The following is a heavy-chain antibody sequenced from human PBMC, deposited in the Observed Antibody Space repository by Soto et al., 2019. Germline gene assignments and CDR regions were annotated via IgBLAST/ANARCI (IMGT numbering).Heavy chain of an antibody. CDR2: IYYSGST. D-gene: IGHD3-16*02. CDR3: AREGIKGEGSSGHYYGMDV. V-gene: IGHV4-39*07. Sequence: SETLSLTCTVSGGSISSSSYYWGWIRQPPGKGLEWIGSIYYSGSTYYNPSLKSRVTISVDTSKNQFSLKLSSVTAADTAVYYCAREGIKGEGSSGHYYGMDVWGQGTTVTVSS. CDR1: GGSISSSSYY. J-gene: IGHJ6*02.